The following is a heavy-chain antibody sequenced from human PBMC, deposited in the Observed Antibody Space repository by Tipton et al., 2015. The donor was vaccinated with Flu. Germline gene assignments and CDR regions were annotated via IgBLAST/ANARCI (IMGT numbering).Heavy chain of an antibody. D-gene: IGHD2-2*01. CDR2: IRYDGSNK. V-gene: IGHV3-30*02. J-gene: IGHJ6*02. Sequence: SLRLSCAASGFTFSSYGMHWVRQAPGKGLEWVAFIRYDGSNKYYADSVKGRFTISRDNSKNTLYLQMNSLRAEDTAVYYCAKEEGYCSSTCCQITYCYYGMDVWGQGTTVTISS. CDR3: AKEEGYCSSTCCQITYCYYGMDV. CDR1: GFTFSSYG.